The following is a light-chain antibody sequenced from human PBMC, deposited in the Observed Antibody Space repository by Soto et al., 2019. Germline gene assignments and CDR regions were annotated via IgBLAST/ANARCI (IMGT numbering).Light chain of an antibody. CDR1: ESLLYSNGYNY. J-gene: IGKJ1*01. CDR2: LGS. Sequence: DIVMTQSRLSLPVTPGEPASISCRSSESLLYSNGYNYLDWYLQKPGQSPQLLIYLGSNRASGVPDRFSGSGSGTDFTLKISRVEAEDVGVYYCMQPLQSWTFGQGTKVDNQ. V-gene: IGKV2-28*01. CDR3: MQPLQSWT.